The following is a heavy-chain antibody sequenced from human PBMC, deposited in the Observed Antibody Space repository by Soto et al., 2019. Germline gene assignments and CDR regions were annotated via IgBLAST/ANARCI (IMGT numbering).Heavy chain of an antibody. V-gene: IGHV1-2*04. D-gene: IGHD5-12*01. J-gene: IGHJ5*02. CDR2: INPNSGGT. CDR1: GYTFTGCY. Sequence: ASVKVSCKASGYTFTGCYMHWVRQAPGQGLEWMGWINPNSGGTNYAQKFQGWVTMTRDTSISTAYMELSRLRSDDTAVYYCARDQVDGNWFDPWGQGTLVTVSS. CDR3: ARDQVDGNWFDP.